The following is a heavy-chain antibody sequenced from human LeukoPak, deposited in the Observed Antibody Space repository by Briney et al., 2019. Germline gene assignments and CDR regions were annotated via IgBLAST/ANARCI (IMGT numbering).Heavy chain of an antibody. CDR2: ISGSGGST. Sequence: PGGSLRLSCAASGFTFSSYAMSWVRQAPGKGLEWVSAISGSGGSTYYADSVKGRFTISRDNSKNTLYLQMNSLRAEDTAVYYCARDRRITIFGVVMNDAFDIWGQGTMVTVSS. CDR1: GFTFSSYA. CDR3: ARDRRITIFGVVMNDAFDI. J-gene: IGHJ3*02. D-gene: IGHD3-3*01. V-gene: IGHV3-23*01.